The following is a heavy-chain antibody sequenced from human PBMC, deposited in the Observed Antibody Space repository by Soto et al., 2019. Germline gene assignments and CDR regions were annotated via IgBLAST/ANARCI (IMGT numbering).Heavy chain of an antibody. CDR2: VKSKVDGGTI. D-gene: IGHD5-12*01. Sequence: PGGSLRLSCAASGFTFNSAWMNWVRQAPGKGLEWVGRVKSKVDGGTIDYAAPVKGRFTISRDDSKDTLYLQMNSLKIEDTAVYYCTTDVATLIPQVDYWGQGILVPVSS. V-gene: IGHV3-15*07. CDR1: GFTFNSAW. J-gene: IGHJ4*02. CDR3: TTDVATLIPQVDY.